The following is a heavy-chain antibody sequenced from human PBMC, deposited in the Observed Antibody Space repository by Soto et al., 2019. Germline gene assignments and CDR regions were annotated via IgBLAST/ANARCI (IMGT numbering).Heavy chain of an antibody. J-gene: IGHJ6*02. V-gene: IGHV4-59*01. CDR2: IYCSGST. CDR3: ARIHRSGSYGYYYYYGMDV. CDR1: GGSISSYY. D-gene: IGHD3-10*01. Sequence: SETLSLTCTVSGGSISSYYWSWIRQPPGKGLEWIGYIYCSGSTNYNPSLKSRVTISVDTSKNQFSLKLSSVTAADTAVYYCARIHRSGSYGYYYYYGMDVWGQGTTVTVSS.